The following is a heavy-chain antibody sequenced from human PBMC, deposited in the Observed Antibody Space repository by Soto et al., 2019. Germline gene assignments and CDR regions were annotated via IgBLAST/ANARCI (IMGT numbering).Heavy chain of an antibody. J-gene: IGHJ4*02. CDR2: IWYDGSNK. D-gene: IGHD3-22*01. CDR3: ARDSPYDSSGYCIDY. CDR1: GFTFSSYG. V-gene: IGHV3-33*01. Sequence: QVQRVESGGGVVQPGRSLRLSCAASGFTFSSYGMHWVRQAPGKGLEWVAVIWYDGSNKYYADSVKGRFTISRDNSKNTLYLQMNSLRAEDTAVYYCARDSPYDSSGYCIDYWGQGTLVTVSS.